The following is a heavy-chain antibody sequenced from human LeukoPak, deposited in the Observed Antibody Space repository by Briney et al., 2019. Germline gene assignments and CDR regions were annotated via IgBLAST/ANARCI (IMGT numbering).Heavy chain of an antibody. V-gene: IGHV3-23*01. D-gene: IGHD6-19*01. CDR2: INGGGNTT. Sequence: GGSLRLSCAASGFAFSSFAMGWVRQSPGKGLEWLSTINGGGNTTFYADSVKGRFTISRDNSKNTLYLHMDSLRPDDTAIYYCTKELHVAVAVADYYHFYMDVWGRGTAVTVSS. J-gene: IGHJ6*03. CDR1: GFAFSSFA. CDR3: TKELHVAVAVADYYHFYMDV.